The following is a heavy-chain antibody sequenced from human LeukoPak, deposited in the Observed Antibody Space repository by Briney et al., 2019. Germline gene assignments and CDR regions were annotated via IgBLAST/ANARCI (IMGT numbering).Heavy chain of an antibody. Sequence: SETLSLTCTVSGGSISNYYWTWIRQPPGRGLEWIGYIYYSGSTNYNPSLKSRVTISVDTSKNQFCLKLSSVTAVDTAGYYCARFRSAVVRGGYSYYMDVWRKGTTGTVSS. J-gene: IGHJ6*03. CDR2: IYYSGST. CDR1: GGSISNYY. CDR3: ARFRSAVVRGGYSYYMDV. D-gene: IGHD3-10*02. V-gene: IGHV4-59*01.